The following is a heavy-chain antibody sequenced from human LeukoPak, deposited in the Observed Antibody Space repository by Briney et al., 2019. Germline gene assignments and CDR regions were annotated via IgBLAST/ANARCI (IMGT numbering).Heavy chain of an antibody. CDR3: ARGGCSGGSCYPPFAYYYYGMDV. CDR2: ISYSGSA. CDR1: GGSVISGSYY. V-gene: IGHV4-61*01. Sequence: SETLSLTCTVSGGSVISGSYYWSWIRQPPGKGLEWIGYISYSGSANYNPSLTSRVSISVDTSKNQFSLKLSSVTAADTAMYYCARGGCSGGSCYPPFAYYYYGMDVWGKGTTVIVSS. D-gene: IGHD2-15*01. J-gene: IGHJ6*04.